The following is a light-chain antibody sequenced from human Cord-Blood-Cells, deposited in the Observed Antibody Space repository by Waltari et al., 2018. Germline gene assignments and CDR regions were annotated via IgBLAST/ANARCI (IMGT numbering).Light chain of an antibody. CDR3: AAWVDSLNGPV. Sequence: QSVLTQPPSASGPPGQRVTISCSGSSSNIGSNTVNWYQQLPGTAPKLLICSNNQRASGVPDRFSGAKAGTTASLASRGLHAEDEADYYCAAWVDSLNGPVFGGGTKLTVL. CDR2: SNN. V-gene: IGLV1-44*01. CDR1: SSNIGSNT. J-gene: IGLJ3*02.